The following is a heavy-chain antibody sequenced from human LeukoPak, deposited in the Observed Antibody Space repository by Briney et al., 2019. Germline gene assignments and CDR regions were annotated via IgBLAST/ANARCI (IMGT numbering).Heavy chain of an antibody. J-gene: IGHJ5*02. CDR1: GYTFTSYG. V-gene: IGHV1-18*01. D-gene: IGHD5-18*01. CDR2: ISGYNGNT. CDR3: ARGLSGEPKLWLIRVRFDP. Sequence: ASVKVSCKASGYTFTSYGINWVRQAPGQGLEWMGWISGYNGNTNYAQKLQGRVTMTTDTSTSTAYMELRSLRSDDTAVYYCARGLSGEPKLWLIRVRFDPWGQGTLVTVSS.